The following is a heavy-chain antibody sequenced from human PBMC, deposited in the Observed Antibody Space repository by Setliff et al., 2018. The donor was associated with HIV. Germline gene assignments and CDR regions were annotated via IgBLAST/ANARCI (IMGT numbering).Heavy chain of an antibody. J-gene: IGHJ5*02. D-gene: IGHD5-12*01. CDR3: ARLGRPYSGQGWFDP. CDR1: GDSTFTSTYY. Sequence: LSLTCSVSGDSTFTSTYYWGWIRQPPGKRLEWIGSIYYSGNTYYNPSLKSRVTISVDTSKNQFFLNLSSVTATDSAVYYCARLGRPYSGQGWFDPWGQGTLVTVSS. CDR2: IYYSGNT. V-gene: IGHV4-39*01.